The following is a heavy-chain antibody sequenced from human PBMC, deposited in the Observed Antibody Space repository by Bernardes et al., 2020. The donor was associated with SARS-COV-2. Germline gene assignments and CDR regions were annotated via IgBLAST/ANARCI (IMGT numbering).Heavy chain of an antibody. V-gene: IGHV1-2*02. J-gene: IGHJ4*02. CDR2: INPNSGGT. Sequence: ASVKVSCKASGYTFTGYYMHWVRQAPGQGLEWMGWINPNSGGTNYAQKFQGRVTMTRDTSISTAYMELSRLRSDDTAVYYCARDPRGYSGSADYWGQGTLVTVSS. D-gene: IGHD5-12*01. CDR1: GYTFTGYY. CDR3: ARDPRGYSGSADY.